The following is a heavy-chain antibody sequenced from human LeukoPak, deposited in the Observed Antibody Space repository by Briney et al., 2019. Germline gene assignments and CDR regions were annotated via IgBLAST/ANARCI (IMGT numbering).Heavy chain of an antibody. CDR2: IYYSGST. CDR1: GGSVSSGSY. V-gene: IGHV4-61*01. Sequence: SETLSLTCTASGGSVSSGSYWSWIRQPPGKGLEWLGYIYYSGSTNYNPSLQSRVTISVDTSKSQFSLKLSSVTAADTAVYYCARATYDSSVHFDYWGQGTLVTVSS. J-gene: IGHJ4*02. D-gene: IGHD3-22*01. CDR3: ARATYDSSVHFDY.